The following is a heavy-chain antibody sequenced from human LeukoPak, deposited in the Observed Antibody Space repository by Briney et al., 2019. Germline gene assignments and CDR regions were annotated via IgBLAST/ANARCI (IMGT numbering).Heavy chain of an antibody. V-gene: IGHV3-33*08. J-gene: IGHJ4*02. D-gene: IGHD6-19*01. CDR1: GFTFSSYA. CDR3: ARDWAVAGPFDY. Sequence: PGGSLRLSCAASGFTFSSYAMSWVRQAPGKGLEWVAVIWYDGSNKYYADSAKGRFTISRDNSKNTLYLQMNSLRAEDTAVYYCARDWAVAGPFDYWGQGTLVTVSS. CDR2: IWYDGSNK.